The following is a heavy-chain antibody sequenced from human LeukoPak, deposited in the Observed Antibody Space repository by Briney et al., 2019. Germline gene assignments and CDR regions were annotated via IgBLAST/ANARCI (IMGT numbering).Heavy chain of an antibody. CDR2: IYHSGST. CDR1: GYSISSGYY. J-gene: IGHJ3*02. Sequence: SETLSLTCTVSGYSISSGYYWGWIRQPPGKGLEWIGSIYHSGSTYYNPSLKSRVTISVDTSKNQFSLKLSSVTAADTAVYYCARGNDFWSGRDDAFDIWGQGTMVTVSS. CDR3: ARGNDFWSGRDDAFDI. D-gene: IGHD3-3*01. V-gene: IGHV4-38-2*02.